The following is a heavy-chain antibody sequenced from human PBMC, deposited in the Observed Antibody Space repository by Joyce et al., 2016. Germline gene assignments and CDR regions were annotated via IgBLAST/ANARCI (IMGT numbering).Heavy chain of an antibody. CDR2: IWNDGVTR. J-gene: IGHJ4*02. CDR3: AKEGAAPRLRAVEPWYYFED. CDR1: GFTFTNYG. D-gene: IGHD1-14*01. Sequence: QVRLVESGGGVVQPGGSLRLSCAASGFTFTNYGMHWVRRTPGKGLEWVAVIWNDGVTRYYADSVRGRFTVSRDNSKSSLSLQLNDLGGEDTGVYHCAKEGAAPRLRAVEPWYYFEDWGEGTPVTVSS. V-gene: IGHV3-33*06.